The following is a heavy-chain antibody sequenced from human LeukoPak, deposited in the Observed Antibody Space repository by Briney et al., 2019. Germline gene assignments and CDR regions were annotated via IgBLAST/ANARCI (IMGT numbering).Heavy chain of an antibody. CDR2: INANGGGT. V-gene: IGHV1-2*02. Sequence: ASVKVSCKASGYTFTDYYIHWVRQAPGQGLEWMGRINANGGGTNDAQKFQGRVTMTRDTSINTAHMELSRLRSDDTAVYYCARGPYYDFYMDVWGKGTTVTVSS. CDR1: GYTFTDYY. D-gene: IGHD3/OR15-3a*01. CDR3: ARGPYYDFYMDV. J-gene: IGHJ6*03.